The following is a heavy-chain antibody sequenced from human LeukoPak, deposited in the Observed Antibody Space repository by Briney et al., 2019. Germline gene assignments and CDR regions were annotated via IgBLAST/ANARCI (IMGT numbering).Heavy chain of an antibody. D-gene: IGHD4-11*01. CDR3: ARAATVASYYYYYYMDV. CDR1: GYTFNGYY. CDR2: INPNSGGT. V-gene: IGHV1-2*02. J-gene: IGHJ6*03. Sequence: ASVKVSCKASGYTFNGYYVHWVRQAPGQGLEWMGWINPNSGGTNYAQKFQGRVTMTRDTSISTAYMELSRLRSDDTAVYYCARAATVASYYYYYYMDVWGKGTTVTVSS.